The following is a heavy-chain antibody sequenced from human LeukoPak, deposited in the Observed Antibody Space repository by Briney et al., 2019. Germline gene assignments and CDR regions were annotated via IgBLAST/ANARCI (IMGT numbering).Heavy chain of an antibody. V-gene: IGHV4-34*01. CDR2: INHSGST. Sequence: SETLSLTCAVYGGSFSGYYWSWIRQPPGKGLEWIGEINHSGSTNYNPSLKSRVTISVDTSKNQFTLKLSSVTAADTAVYYCARGYNWFDPWGQGTLVTVSS. CDR1: GGSFSGYY. CDR3: ARGYNWFDP. J-gene: IGHJ5*02.